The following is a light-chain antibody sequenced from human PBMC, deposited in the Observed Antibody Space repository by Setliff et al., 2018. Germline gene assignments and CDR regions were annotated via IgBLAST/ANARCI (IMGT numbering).Light chain of an antibody. J-gene: IGLJ1*01. CDR3: LLYCGGAHLGV. Sequence: QAVVTQEPSLTVSPGGTVTLTCASSTGPVTSVYYANWFQQKPGQAPRALIFSTNIKHSWTPARFSGSLLRGKAALTLSGVQPEDEAEYYCLLYCGGAHLGVFGTGTKVTVL. CDR1: TGPVTSVYY. CDR2: STN. V-gene: IGLV7-43*01.